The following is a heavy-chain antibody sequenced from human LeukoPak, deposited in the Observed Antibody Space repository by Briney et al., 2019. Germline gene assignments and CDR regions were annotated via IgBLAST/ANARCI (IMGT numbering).Heavy chain of an antibody. CDR3: ARNRVGFYYADAFDM. Sequence: GGSLRLSCAPSGFSLINCDMHWVRHTPGKGLEWVAFVHYDGSEKYYADSLKGRFTISRDNSKNTLYLQMNSLRGEDTAVYYCARNRVGFYYADAFDMWGQGTIVTVSS. J-gene: IGHJ3*02. D-gene: IGHD5-24*01. V-gene: IGHV3-30*02. CDR2: VHYDGSEK. CDR1: GFSLINCD.